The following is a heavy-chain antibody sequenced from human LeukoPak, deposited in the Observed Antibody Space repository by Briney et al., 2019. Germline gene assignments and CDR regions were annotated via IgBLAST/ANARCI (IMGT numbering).Heavy chain of an antibody. J-gene: IGHJ4*02. Sequence: GASVKVSGKASGYTFTSYAMHCVRQAPGQRLEWMGWINGGNGNTKHSQKFQGRVTITRDTSASTAYMHLSSLRSEDTAVYYCARGGRRYFDYFDYWGQGTLVTVSS. V-gene: IGHV1-3*01. CDR1: GYTFTSYA. D-gene: IGHD3-9*01. CDR2: INGGNGNT. CDR3: ARGGRRYFDYFDY.